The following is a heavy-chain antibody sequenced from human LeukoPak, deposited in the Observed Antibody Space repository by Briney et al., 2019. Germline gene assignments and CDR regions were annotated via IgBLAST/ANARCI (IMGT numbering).Heavy chain of an antibody. J-gene: IGHJ4*02. D-gene: IGHD3-10*01. Sequence: ASVKVSCKASGYTFTNYDINWVRQATGQGLDLMGWMNPNSGNKGYAQKLQRRVTFNRDNSISTAYMELSSLRSEDTAVYYCARGLGSFGLVPGADYWGQGTLVTVSS. V-gene: IGHV1-8*03. CDR1: GYTFTNYD. CDR3: ARGLGSFGLVPGADY. CDR2: MNPNSGNK.